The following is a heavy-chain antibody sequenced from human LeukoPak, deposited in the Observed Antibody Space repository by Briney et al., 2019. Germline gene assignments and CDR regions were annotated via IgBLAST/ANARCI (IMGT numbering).Heavy chain of an antibody. CDR1: GGSIKSYY. J-gene: IGHJ2*01. CDR3: ARAFRARYFDL. Sequence: PSETLSLTCTVSGGSIKSYYWSWIRQPPGKGLECIGHIYYTGSTYYKPSLESRVTISVDMAKNQISLKLSSVTAADTAVYYCARAFRARYFDLWGRGTLVTVSS. D-gene: IGHD2/OR15-2a*01. V-gene: IGHV4-59*08. CDR2: IYYTGST.